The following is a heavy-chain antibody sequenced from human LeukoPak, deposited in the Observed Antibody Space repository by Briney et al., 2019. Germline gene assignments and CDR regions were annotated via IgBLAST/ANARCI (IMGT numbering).Heavy chain of an antibody. CDR3: AKAVGNSYFDF. Sequence: PGRSLRLSCAASGFTFDDYAMHWVRQAPGKGLEWVSGISWNSGSIGYADSVKGRFTISRDNAKNSLYLQMNSLRAEDTALYYCAKAVGNSYFDFWGQGTLVTVSS. D-gene: IGHD1-26*01. V-gene: IGHV3-9*01. CDR1: GFTFDDYA. CDR2: ISWNSGSI. J-gene: IGHJ4*02.